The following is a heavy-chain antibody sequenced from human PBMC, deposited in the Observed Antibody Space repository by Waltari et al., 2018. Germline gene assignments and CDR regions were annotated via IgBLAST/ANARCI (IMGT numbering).Heavy chain of an antibody. V-gene: IGHV3-48*03. CDR1: GLPFSSSE. CDR3: ARPSTEYYFYYYYMDV. J-gene: IGHJ6*03. CDR2: IDNSGNTV. Sequence: EVQVVESGGGVVQPGVSLRLSCTASGLPFSSSEMHWVRQAPGKGLEWISYIDNSGNTVYYADSVKGRFTISRDNAKNSLFLLMNSLRAEDTAVYYCARPSTEYYFYYYYMDVWGKGTTVTVS.